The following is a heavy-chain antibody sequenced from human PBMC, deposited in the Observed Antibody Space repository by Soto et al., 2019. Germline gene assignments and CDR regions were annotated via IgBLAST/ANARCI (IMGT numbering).Heavy chain of an antibody. CDR3: VQTTGWPGFDF. J-gene: IGHJ4*02. CDR1: EFTFSNYC. V-gene: IGHV3-53*01. CDR2: IYGGGTT. Sequence: GGSLILSCAASEFTFSNYCMSWVRQAPGKGLEWVSVIYGGGTTYYADSVKGRFTISRDTSKNTLYLQMNSLRAEDTAVYYCVQTTGWPGFDFWGQGTLVTVSS. D-gene: IGHD6-19*01.